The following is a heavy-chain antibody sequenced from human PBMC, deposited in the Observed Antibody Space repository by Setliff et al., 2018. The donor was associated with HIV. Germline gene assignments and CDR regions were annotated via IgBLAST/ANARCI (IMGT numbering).Heavy chain of an antibody. CDR1: DGSFSSDY. CDR3: ARVYYFDSSGYYQRGDVFDI. D-gene: IGHD3-22*01. J-gene: IGHJ3*02. Sequence: SETLSLTCTVSDGSFSSDYWTWIRQTPGKGLEWIGYIYYSGSTKYNPSLKSRVTISVDMSKNQFSLKLTSVTAADTAMYHCARVYYFDSSGYYQRGDVFDIWGQGTMVTVSS. CDR2: IYYSGST. V-gene: IGHV4-59*12.